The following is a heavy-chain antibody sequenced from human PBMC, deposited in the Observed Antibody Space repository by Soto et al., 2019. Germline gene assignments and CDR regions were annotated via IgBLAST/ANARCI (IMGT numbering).Heavy chain of an antibody. Sequence: EVQLLESGGGLVQPGGSLRLSCAASGFTFSSYGMNWVRQAPGKGLEWISAISASGGNTYYADSVKGRFTISRDNSKNKLYLQMNSLGADDTAVYYGAKPGYCSGGSCSNWFDPWGQGTLVTVSS. CDR1: GFTFSSYG. CDR3: AKPGYCSGGSCSNWFDP. CDR2: ISASGGNT. D-gene: IGHD2-15*01. V-gene: IGHV3-23*01. J-gene: IGHJ5*02.